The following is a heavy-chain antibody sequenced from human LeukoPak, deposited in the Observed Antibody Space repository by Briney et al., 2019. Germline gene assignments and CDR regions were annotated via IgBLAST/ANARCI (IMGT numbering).Heavy chain of an antibody. V-gene: IGHV3-74*01. CDR1: GFTFTTSW. CDR2: INSDGSSA. CDR3: ARLRSGYSEFDY. J-gene: IGHJ4*02. Sequence: GRSLRPSCAASGFTFTTSWLHPVRQAPPKRLVWVSRINSDGSSAIYADSVKGRFTISRDNAKNTLYLQMNSLTAEDTAVYYCARLRSGYSEFDYWGQGTLVTVSS. D-gene: IGHD3-22*01.